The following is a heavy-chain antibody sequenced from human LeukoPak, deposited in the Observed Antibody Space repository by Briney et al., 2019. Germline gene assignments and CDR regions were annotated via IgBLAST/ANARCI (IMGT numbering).Heavy chain of an antibody. CDR3: ARDLMFDY. V-gene: IGHV1-69*04. CDR1: GGTFSSYA. J-gene: IGHJ4*02. Sequence: ASVKVSCKASGGTFSSYAISWVRQAPGQGLEWMGRITPILGIANYAQKFQGRVTITADKSTSTAYMELSSLRSEDTAVYYCARDLMFDYWGQGTLVTVSS. CDR2: ITPILGIA.